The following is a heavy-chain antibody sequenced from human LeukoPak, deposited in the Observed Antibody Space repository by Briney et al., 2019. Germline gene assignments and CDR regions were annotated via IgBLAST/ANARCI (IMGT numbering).Heavy chain of an antibody. J-gene: IGHJ4*02. D-gene: IGHD3-10*01. CDR2: IYSGGST. CDR1: GFTVRNNY. V-gene: IGHV3-66*01. CDR3: ATGERMVRGDGVDY. Sequence: GGSLRLSCAASGFTVRNNYMSWVRQAPGRGLEWVSVIYSGGSTYYADSVKGRFTISRDNSKNTLYLQMNSLRAEDTAVYFCATGERMVRGDGVDYWGQGTLVTVSS.